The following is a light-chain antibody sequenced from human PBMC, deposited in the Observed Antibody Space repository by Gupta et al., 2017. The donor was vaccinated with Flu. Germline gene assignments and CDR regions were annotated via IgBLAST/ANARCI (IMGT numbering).Light chain of an antibody. CDR2: RAS. CDR3: LQTYSTPLLT. J-gene: IGKJ3*01. Sequence: DRVTITCRASQSISNYLSWYQKKPGEAPKLLVYRASSLQSGVPSRFSGSGSGTDFTLTISSLQPEDCASYFCLQTYSTPLLTFGPGTKVDIK. CDR1: QSISNY. V-gene: IGKV1-39*01.